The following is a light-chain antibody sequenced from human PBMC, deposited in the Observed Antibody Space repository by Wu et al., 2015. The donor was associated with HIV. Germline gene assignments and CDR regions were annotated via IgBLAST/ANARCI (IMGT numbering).Light chain of an antibody. CDR3: QQLNSYSIT. CDR2: AAS. V-gene: IGKV1-9*01. J-gene: IGKJ5*01. Sequence: IQLTQSPSSLSASVGDRVTITCRASQGIDTFLAWYQQIPGKAPKLLIYAASTLQSGVPSRFSGSGSGTDFTLTISSLQPEDFATYYCQQLNSYSITFGQGTRLE. CDR1: QGIDTF.